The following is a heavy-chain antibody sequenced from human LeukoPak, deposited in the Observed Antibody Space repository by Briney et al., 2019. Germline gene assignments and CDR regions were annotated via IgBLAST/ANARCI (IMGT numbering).Heavy chain of an antibody. CDR1: GGTFTSYA. V-gene: IGHV1-69*13. Sequence: SVKVSCKTSGGTFTSYAITWVRQAPGQGLEWMGKIIPISGTTNYAQKFQGRATFTADESTSTAYMELSSLRSEDTALYYCARKLRLGGNWFDPWGQGTLVTVSS. CDR2: IIPISGTT. CDR3: ARKLRLGGNWFDP. J-gene: IGHJ5*02. D-gene: IGHD1-26*01.